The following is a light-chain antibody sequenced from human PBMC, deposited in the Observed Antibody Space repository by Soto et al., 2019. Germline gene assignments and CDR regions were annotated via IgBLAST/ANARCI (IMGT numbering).Light chain of an antibody. CDR1: QSVSSH. CDR3: QQRSNWPPGYT. CDR2: DTF. J-gene: IGKJ2*01. V-gene: IGKV3-11*01. Sequence: ELVLTQSPATLSLSPGERATLSCRASQSVSSHLAWYQQKPGQAPRLLMYDTFNRATGIPARFNGSGSGTDFTLTISSIEPQDFAVYYCQQRSNWPPGYTFGKGTKVDIK.